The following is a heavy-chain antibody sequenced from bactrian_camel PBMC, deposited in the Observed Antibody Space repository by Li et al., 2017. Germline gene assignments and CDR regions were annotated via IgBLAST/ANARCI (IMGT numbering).Heavy chain of an antibody. V-gene: IGHV3S40*01. CDR2: IHADGSST. J-gene: IGHJ4*01. D-gene: IGHD4*01. CDR3: ATTSEAGNYGSDYTSFRN. CDR1: GFTFSGYD. Sequence: VQLVESGGGLVQPGGSPRLSCAASGFTFSGYDMSWVRQAPGKGLEWVSAIHADGSSTSYADSVKGRFTISRDNAKNTLYLQLNSLKSEDTAKYYCATTSEAGNYGSDYTSFRNWGQGTQVTVS.